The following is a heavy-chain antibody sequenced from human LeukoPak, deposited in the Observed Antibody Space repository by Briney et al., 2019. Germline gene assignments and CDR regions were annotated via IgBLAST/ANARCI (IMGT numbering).Heavy chain of an antibody. D-gene: IGHD3-22*01. CDR2: RQSNGYT. CDR1: GDSLSGYY. Sequence: SETLSLTCDFSGDSLSGYYWSWLRQPPGKGLEWIAYRQSNGYTEYYPSLMSRVTISLDTSKRQLSLKLTSVTAADTAVYYCAGLVGRYSSGLYYYYFDYWGQGTLVTVSS. CDR3: AGLVGRYSSGLYYYYFDY. V-gene: IGHV4-59*01. J-gene: IGHJ4*02.